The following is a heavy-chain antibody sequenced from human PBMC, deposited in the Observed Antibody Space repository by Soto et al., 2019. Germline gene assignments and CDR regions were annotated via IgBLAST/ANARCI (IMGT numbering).Heavy chain of an antibody. CDR3: ARRYGSAIDY. CDR1: GGSISGYH. V-gene: IGHV4-59*08. Sequence: PSETLSLTCSISGGSISGYHWSWIRQPPGKGLEWIGYIYYSGSTNCNPSLKSRVTISVDTSKNQFSLKLSSVTAADTAVYYCARRYGSAIDYWGQGTLVTVSS. CDR2: IYYSGST. D-gene: IGHD1-26*01. J-gene: IGHJ4*02.